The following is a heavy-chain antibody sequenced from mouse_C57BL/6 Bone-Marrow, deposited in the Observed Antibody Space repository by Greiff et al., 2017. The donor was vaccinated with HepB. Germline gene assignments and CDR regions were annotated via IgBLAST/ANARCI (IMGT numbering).Heavy chain of an antibody. CDR3: ATTVVEDYYAMYY. D-gene: IGHD1-1*01. CDR2: ISSGSSTI. J-gene: IGHJ4*01. V-gene: IGHV5-17*01. CDR1: GFTFSDYG. Sequence: EVKLMESGGGLVKPGGSLKLSCAASGFTFSDYGMHWVRQAPEKGLEWVAYISSGSSTIYYADTVKGRFTISRDNAKNTLFLQMTSLRSEDTAMYYCATTVVEDYYAMYYWGQGTSVTVSS.